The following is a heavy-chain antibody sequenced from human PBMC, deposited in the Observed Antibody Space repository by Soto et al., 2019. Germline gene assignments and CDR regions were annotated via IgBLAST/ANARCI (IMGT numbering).Heavy chain of an antibody. Sequence: QITLKESGPTLVKPTQTLTLTCTFSGFSLSTSGVGVGWIRQPPGKALEWLALIYWDDDKRYSPSLKSRLTITKDTSKNQVVLTMTNMDPVDTDTYYCAHTGLGDHAEEAFDIWGQGTMVTVSS. CDR2: IYWDDDK. J-gene: IGHJ3*02. V-gene: IGHV2-5*02. CDR1: GFSLSTSGVG. CDR3: AHTGLGDHAEEAFDI. D-gene: IGHD2-21*02.